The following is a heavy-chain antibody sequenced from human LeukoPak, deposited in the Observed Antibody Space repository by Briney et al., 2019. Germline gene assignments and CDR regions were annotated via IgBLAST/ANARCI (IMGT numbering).Heavy chain of an antibody. V-gene: IGHV3-30-3*01. CDR2: ISHDGSNK. CDR3: ARGYCGSTSCSTDY. Sequence: GGSLRLSCAASGFTFISYAMDWVRQAPGEGLESVAVISHDGSNKYYADSVKGRFTISRDNSKNTLYLQMNSLRAEDTAVYYCARGYCGSTSCSTDYWGQGTLVTVSS. J-gene: IGHJ4*02. CDR1: GFTFISYA. D-gene: IGHD2-2*02.